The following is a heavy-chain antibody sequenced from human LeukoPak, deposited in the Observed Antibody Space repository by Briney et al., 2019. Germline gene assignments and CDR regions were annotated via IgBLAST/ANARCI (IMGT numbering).Heavy chain of an antibody. D-gene: IGHD5-18*01. CDR1: GASISSGSYY. CDR3: ARQQGLYSYGSSIFFDY. Sequence: SETLSLTCTVSGASISSGSYYWNWIRQPPGKGLEWIGSIYHSGSSYYNPSLKSRVTISVDTSKNQFSLKLSSVTAADTAVYYCARQQGLYSYGSSIFFDYWGQGTLVTVSS. CDR2: IYHSGSS. V-gene: IGHV4-39*07. J-gene: IGHJ4*02.